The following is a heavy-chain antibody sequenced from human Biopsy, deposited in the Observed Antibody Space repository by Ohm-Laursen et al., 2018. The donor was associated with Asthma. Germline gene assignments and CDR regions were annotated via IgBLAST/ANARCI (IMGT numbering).Heavy chain of an antibody. J-gene: IGHJ4*02. CDR1: GASITSSSYY. CDR2: MYHSGSP. V-gene: IGHV4-39*01. CDR3: VRHQYSSSWSTFDY. D-gene: IGHD3-22*01. Sequence: GTLSLTCTVSGASITSSSYYWGWIRQPPGKGMEWIGSMYHSGSPNYHPSLKSRATISVDTSKNQLSLKMSSVTAADTAVYFCVRHQYSSSWSTFDYWGQGALVTVSS.